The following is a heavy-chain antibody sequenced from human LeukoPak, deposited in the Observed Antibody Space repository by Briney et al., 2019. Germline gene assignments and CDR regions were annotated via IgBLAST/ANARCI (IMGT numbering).Heavy chain of an antibody. J-gene: IGHJ4*02. V-gene: IGHV3-74*01. CDR2: INSDGSWT. CDR3: VSFYETY. CDR1: GFTFRRHW. Sequence: GGSLRLSCAASGFTFRRHWMHWVRQAPGKGLVWVSHINSDGSWTSYADSVKGRSTISKDNAKNTVYLQMNSLRAEDTAVYYCVSFYETYWGRGTLVTVSS. D-gene: IGHD2/OR15-2a*01.